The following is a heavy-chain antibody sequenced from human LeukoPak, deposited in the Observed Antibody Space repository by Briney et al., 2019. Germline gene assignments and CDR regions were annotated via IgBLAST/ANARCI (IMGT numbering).Heavy chain of an antibody. V-gene: IGHV3-74*01. CDR1: GFTFRSYW. CDR3: TRGGAYSSSAVDY. CDR2: INSDGSST. J-gene: IGHJ4*02. D-gene: IGHD6-6*01. Sequence: GSLRLSCAASGFTFRSYWMHWVRQAPGKGLVWVSRINSDGSSTTYADSVKGRFTISRDNAKNTLYLQMNSLGAEDTAVYYCTRGGAYSSSAVDYWGQGTLVTVSS.